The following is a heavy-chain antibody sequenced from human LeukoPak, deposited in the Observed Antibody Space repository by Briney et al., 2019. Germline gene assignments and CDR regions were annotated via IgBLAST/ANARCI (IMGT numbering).Heavy chain of an antibody. CDR1: GFTFSSYW. CDR2: IKQDGSEK. CDR3: ARLTVAGTRGVINWFDP. D-gene: IGHD6-19*01. Sequence: GGYLRLSCAASGFTFSSYWMSWVRQAPGKGLEWVANIKQDGSEKYYVDSVKGRFTISRDNAKNSLYLQMNSLRAEDTAVYYCARLTVAGTRGVINWFDPWGQGTLVTVSS. V-gene: IGHV3-7*01. J-gene: IGHJ5*02.